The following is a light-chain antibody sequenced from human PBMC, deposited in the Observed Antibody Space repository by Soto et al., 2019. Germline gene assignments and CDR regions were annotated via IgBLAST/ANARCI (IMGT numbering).Light chain of an antibody. CDR1: QSVLYSSNNKNY. Sequence: DIVMTQSPDSLAVSLGEWATINCKSSQSVLYSSNNKNYLAWYQQKPGQPPKLLIYWASSRESGVPDRFSGSGSGTDFTLTISSLQAEDVAVSYCQQYYSTPLTFGGGTKVDIK. J-gene: IGKJ4*01. CDR2: WAS. CDR3: QQYYSTPLT. V-gene: IGKV4-1*01.